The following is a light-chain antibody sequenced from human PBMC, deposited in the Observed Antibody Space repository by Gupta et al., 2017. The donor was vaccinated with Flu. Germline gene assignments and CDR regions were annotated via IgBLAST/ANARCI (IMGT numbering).Light chain of an antibody. CDR1: LSRGYKNGHNY. CDR3: RQCTHPWT. J-gene: IGKJ2*02. CDR2: EGA. Sequence: PVTLGQPDYISCNSSLSRGYKNGHNYLDWMQQRPGQSPRRLVYEGANRDSGVTDRFSGSGAGTDFTLKSSRAEDEDVGVYYGRQCTHPWTFGQGTKLEIK. V-gene: IGKV2-30*01.